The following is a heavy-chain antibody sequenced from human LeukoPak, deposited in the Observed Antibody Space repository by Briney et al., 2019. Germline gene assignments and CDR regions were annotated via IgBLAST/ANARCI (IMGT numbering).Heavy chain of an antibody. D-gene: IGHD2-15*01. CDR1: GYTFTNYG. V-gene: IGHV1-8*03. CDR2: MNPNSGNT. J-gene: IGHJ5*02. Sequence: ASVTVSFKASGYTFTNYGISWVRQATGQGLEWMGWMNPNSGNTGYAQKFQGRVTITRNTSISTAYMELSSLRSEDTAVYYCARGVPLYCSGGSCSGWFDPWGQGTLVTVSS. CDR3: ARGVPLYCSGGSCSGWFDP.